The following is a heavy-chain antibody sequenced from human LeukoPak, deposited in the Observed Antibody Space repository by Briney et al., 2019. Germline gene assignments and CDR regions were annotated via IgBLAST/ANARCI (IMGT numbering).Heavy chain of an antibody. V-gene: IGHV3-33*01. CDR1: GVTFSSYG. Sequence: EGSLRLSCAASGVTFSSYGMHWVRQAPGKGLEWVAVIWDDGSNKYYADSVKGRFTISRDNAKNSLYLQMNSLRAEDTAVYYCARSKPGFGEFWHPFDYWGQGTLVTVSS. J-gene: IGHJ4*02. CDR3: ARSKPGFGEFWHPFDY. D-gene: IGHD3-10*01. CDR2: IWDDGSNK.